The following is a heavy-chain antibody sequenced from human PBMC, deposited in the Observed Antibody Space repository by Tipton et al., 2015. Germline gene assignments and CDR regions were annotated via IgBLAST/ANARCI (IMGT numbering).Heavy chain of an antibody. D-gene: IGHD3-10*01. J-gene: IGHJ6*02. CDR2: VSHDGSNT. V-gene: IGHV3-30*18. CDR3: AKGGSFTMVRGATRPSHNYFGLNV. Sequence: SLRLSCVASGFSFSDYGIHWVRLAPGMGLEWVALVSHDGSNTYYVDSVKGRFTVSRDNSKNTLYLQMSSLRAEDTAVYYCAKGGSFTMVRGATRPSHNYFGLNVWGQGTTLTVSS. CDR1: GFSFSDYG.